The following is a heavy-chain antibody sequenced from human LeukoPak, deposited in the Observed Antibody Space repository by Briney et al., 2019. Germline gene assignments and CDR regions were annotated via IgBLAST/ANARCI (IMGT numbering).Heavy chain of an antibody. J-gene: IGHJ3*02. V-gene: IGHV1-2*02. CDR2: INPSSGGT. CDR3: ARDLGGSYFAFDI. D-gene: IGHD1-26*01. CDR1: GYTFTGYY. Sequence: ASVKVSCKASGYTFTGYYMHWVRQAPGQGLEWMGWINPSSGGTNYAQKFQGRVTMTRDTSISTAYMELSSLRSDDTAVYYCARDLGGSYFAFDIWGQGTMITVSS.